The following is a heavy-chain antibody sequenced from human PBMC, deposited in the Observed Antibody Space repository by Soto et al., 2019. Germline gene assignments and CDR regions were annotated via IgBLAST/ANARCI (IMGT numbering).Heavy chain of an antibody. CDR1: GFTFSTYG. D-gene: IGHD4-17*01. CDR2: IYYDGSNK. V-gene: IGHV3-33*01. J-gene: IGHJ4*02. Sequence: QVQLVESGGGVVQPGRSLRLSCAASGFTFSTYGMPWVRQAPGKGLEWLAMIYYDGSNKYYADSVKGRFTISRDNAKNTLYLQMTSMRAEDTAVYYCARVGGTVTSDYWGQGTLVSVSS. CDR3: ARVGGTVTSDY.